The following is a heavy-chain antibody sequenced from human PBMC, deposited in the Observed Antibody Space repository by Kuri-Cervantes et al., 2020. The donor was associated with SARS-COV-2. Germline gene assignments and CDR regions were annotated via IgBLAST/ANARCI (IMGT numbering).Heavy chain of an antibody. V-gene: IGHV4-38-2*01. CDR3: ASGKDYGDYLFDY. J-gene: IGHJ4*02. Sequence: GSLRLSCAVSGYSISSGYYWGWIRQPPGKGLERIGSIYHSGSTYYNPSLKSRATISVDTSKNQFSLKLSSVTAADTAVYYCASGKDYGDYLFDYWGQGTLVTVSS. CDR1: GYSISSGYY. D-gene: IGHD4-17*01. CDR2: IYHSGST.